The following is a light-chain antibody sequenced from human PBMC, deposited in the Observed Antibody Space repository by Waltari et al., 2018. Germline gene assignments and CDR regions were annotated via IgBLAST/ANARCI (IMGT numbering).Light chain of an antibody. CDR3: QQYDISPLT. Sequence: EIVLTQSPGTLSLSPGERATLSCRASQTVRTTYLAWYQQKPGQAPTLLIYGASSRATGIPDRFSGSGSGTDFSLTISSLEPEDFVVYYCQQYDISPLTFGGGTKVETK. J-gene: IGKJ4*01. V-gene: IGKV3-20*01. CDR2: GAS. CDR1: QTVRTTY.